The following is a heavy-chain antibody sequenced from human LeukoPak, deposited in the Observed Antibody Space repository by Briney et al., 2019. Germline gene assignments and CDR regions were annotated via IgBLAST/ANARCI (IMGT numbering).Heavy chain of an antibody. CDR2: IRHDGSNQ. CDR1: GFSFSSYG. Sequence: PGGSLRLSCEGSGFSFSSYGVHWVRQAPGKGPEWLAFIRHDGSNQFYAVSVKGRFTISRDNSKNTLFLEMTSLRAEDTALYYCSKSADSVGKMAMGHWGQGTLVTVSS. V-gene: IGHV3-30*02. CDR3: SKSADSVGKMAMGH. D-gene: IGHD5-24*01. J-gene: IGHJ4*02.